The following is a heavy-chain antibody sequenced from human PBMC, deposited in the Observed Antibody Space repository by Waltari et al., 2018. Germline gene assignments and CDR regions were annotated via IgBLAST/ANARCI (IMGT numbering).Heavy chain of an antibody. D-gene: IGHD6-19*01. CDR3: AGGRGWVMNN. J-gene: IGHJ4*02. Sequence: QVQLVESWGGVVQPGRSLRLSCVASRFTFTNHGMLWVRQAPGKGLEWVSLIWHDGTYKYYADSVKGRFSISRDNSKNTVYLQMNGLRAEDTAFYFCAGGRGWVMNNWGQGTLVTVSS. V-gene: IGHV3-33*01. CDR2: IWHDGTYK. CDR1: RFTFTNHG.